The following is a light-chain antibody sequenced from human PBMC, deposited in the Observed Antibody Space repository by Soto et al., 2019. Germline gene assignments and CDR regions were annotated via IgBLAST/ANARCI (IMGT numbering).Light chain of an antibody. CDR3: QQYYSYPHT. V-gene: IGKV1-8*01. J-gene: IGKJ1*01. CDR1: QGISSY. Sequence: AIRMTQSPSSFSASTGDRVTITCRASQGISSYLAWYQQKPGKAPKLLIYAASTLQSGVPSRFSGSGSGTEFTLTISGLQAEDFATNYCQQYYSYPHTFGQGTKVEIK. CDR2: AAS.